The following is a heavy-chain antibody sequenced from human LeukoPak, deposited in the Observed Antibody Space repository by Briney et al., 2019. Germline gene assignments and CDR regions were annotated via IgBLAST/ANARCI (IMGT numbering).Heavy chain of an antibody. J-gene: IGHJ4*02. CDR2: IYPGGSDT. CDR1: GYSFSTYW. CDR3: ARSYSNGWYRYDS. D-gene: IGHD6-13*01. V-gene: IGHV5-51*01. Sequence: GGSLKISCKGSGYSFSTYWVGWVRQMPGKGLEWMGIIYPGGSDTRYSPSFQGQVTMSADRSISTAYLQWSSLKASDTAMYYCARSYSNGWYRYDSWGQGTRVTVSS.